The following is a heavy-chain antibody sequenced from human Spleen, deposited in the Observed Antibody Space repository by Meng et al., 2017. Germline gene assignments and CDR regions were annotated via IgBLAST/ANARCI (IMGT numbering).Heavy chain of an antibody. D-gene: IGHD3-9*01. CDR1: GGTFSSYA. CDR2: IIPIFGTA. CDR3: ARALLRYYDILTGYYL. Sequence: SVKVSCKASGGTFSSYAISWVRQAPGQGLEWMGGIIPIFGTANYAQKFQGRVTITTDESTSTAYMELSSLRSGDTAVYYCARALLRYYDILTGYYLWGQGTLVTVSS. J-gene: IGHJ4*02. V-gene: IGHV1-69*05.